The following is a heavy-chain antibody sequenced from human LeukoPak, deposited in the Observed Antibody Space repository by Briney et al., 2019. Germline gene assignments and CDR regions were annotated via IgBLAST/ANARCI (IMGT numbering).Heavy chain of an antibody. CDR3: ARDADTSGHSSHFDY. D-gene: IGHD3-22*01. J-gene: IGHJ4*02. CDR2: IKYDGSKT. CDR1: GFTFSAYG. Sequence: PGGSLRLSCAASGFTFSAYGMHWVRQAPGKGLEWVAAIKYDGSKTYYGDSVKGRLSISRDNSKNMLSLQMNSLRAEDTAMYHCARDADTSGHSSHFDYWGQGTLVTVSS. V-gene: IGHV3-33*05.